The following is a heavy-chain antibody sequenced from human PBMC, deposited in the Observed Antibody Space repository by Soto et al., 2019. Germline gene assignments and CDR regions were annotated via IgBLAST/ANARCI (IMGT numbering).Heavy chain of an antibody. V-gene: IGHV1-46*01. J-gene: IGHJ6*01. CDR2: INPSGDST. CDR1: VYTFTSDY. D-gene: IGHD3-16*02. CDR3: STIGYYYDLAMDG. Sequence: SVKVSCKGSVYTFTSDYMHWVQQAPRQGREWMGMINPSGDSTSYAQKFQGRVTMTRDTSTSTVYMELRRRTSEDTALYYCSTIGYYYDLAMDGWGQGNTVTVSS.